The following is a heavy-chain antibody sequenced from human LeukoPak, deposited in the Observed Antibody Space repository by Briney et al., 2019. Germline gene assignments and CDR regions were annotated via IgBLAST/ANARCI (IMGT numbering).Heavy chain of an antibody. D-gene: IGHD2-2*01. J-gene: IGHJ4*02. CDR1: GITFSSYS. Sequence: GGSLRLSCVASGITFSSYSMNWVRQAPGKGLEWVSYISSSSSFIYYADSVKGRFTVSGGNAKNSLYLQMNSLRAEDTAVYYCARDLQGYCNSVSCWGQGTLVTVSS. CDR3: ARDLQGYCNSVSC. CDR2: ISSSSSFI. V-gene: IGHV3-21*01.